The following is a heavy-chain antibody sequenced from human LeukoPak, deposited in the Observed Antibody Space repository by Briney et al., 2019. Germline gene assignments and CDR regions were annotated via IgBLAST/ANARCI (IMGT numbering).Heavy chain of an antibody. CDR2: IYPGDSDT. D-gene: IGHD3-3*01. Sequence: GESLKISCKGSGYSFTSYWIGWVRQMPGKGLEWMGIIYPGDSDTRYSPSFQGQVTISADKSISTAYLQWSSLKASDTAMYYCARRSNDFWSGYYGGPFDYWGQGTLVTVSS. V-gene: IGHV5-51*01. CDR3: ARRSNDFWSGYYGGPFDY. J-gene: IGHJ4*02. CDR1: GYSFTSYW.